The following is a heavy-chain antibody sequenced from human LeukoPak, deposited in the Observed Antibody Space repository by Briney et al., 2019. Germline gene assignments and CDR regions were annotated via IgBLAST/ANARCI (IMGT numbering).Heavy chain of an antibody. V-gene: IGHV4-39*01. Sequence: SETLSLTCAVSGGSISSSGFYWGWIRQPPGKGLEWIGSIYYSGNTFYNPSLKSRVTIYVDTSKNQFSLRLSSVTAADTAVYYCARQAFRYAGSGSYYSYWGQGTLVTVSS. CDR3: ARQAFRYAGSGSYYSY. CDR2: IYYSGNT. CDR1: GGSISSSGFY. D-gene: IGHD3-10*01. J-gene: IGHJ4*02.